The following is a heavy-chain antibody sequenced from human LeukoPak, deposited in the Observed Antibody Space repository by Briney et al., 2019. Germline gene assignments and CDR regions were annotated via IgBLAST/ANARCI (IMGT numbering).Heavy chain of an antibody. CDR1: GFVFSSYG. V-gene: IGHV3-30*03. CDR3: ASKTYYSASETYGSCDY. CDR2: LSYDENNA. J-gene: IGHJ4*02. Sequence: GGSLRLSCAASGFVFSSYGMHWVREAPGKGLEGVAFLSYDENNAYYADSVKGRFTISRDKSKNTLYLKMYSLKPDDTAVYCSASKTYYSASETYGSCDYWGQGTLVTVSS. D-gene: IGHD3-10*01.